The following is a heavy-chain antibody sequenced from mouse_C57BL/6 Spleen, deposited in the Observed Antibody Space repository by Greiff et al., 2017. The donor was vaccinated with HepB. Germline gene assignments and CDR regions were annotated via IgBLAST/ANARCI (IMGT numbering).Heavy chain of an antibody. J-gene: IGHJ1*03. CDR1: GYSITSGYY. V-gene: IGHV3-6*01. CDR3: ASLLLRPWYFDV. D-gene: IGHD1-1*01. Sequence: ESGPGLVKPSQSLSLTCSVPGYSITSGYYWNWIRQFPGNKLEWMGYISYDGSNNYNPSLKNRISITRDTSKNQFFLKLNSVTTEDTATYYCASLLLRPWYFDVWGTGTTVTVSS. CDR2: ISYDGSN.